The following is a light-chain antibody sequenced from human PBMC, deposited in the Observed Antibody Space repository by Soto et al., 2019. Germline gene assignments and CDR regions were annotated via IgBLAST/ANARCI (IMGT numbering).Light chain of an antibody. CDR1: QSVRSN. V-gene: IGKV3-15*01. CDR3: QQSNDWRSIT. J-gene: IGKJ5*01. Sequence: EIVMTQSPPTLSVSPGERATLSCRASQSVRSNLAWYQQKPGQAPRLLIFDVSTRATGIPARFSGSGSGTEFTLSISSLQSEDFAVYYCQQSNDWRSITFGQGTRLEIK. CDR2: DVS.